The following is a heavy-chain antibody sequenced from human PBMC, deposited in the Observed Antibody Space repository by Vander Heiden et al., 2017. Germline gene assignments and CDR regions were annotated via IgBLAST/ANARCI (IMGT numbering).Heavy chain of an antibody. V-gene: IGHV3-48*02. CDR1: GFGFSSYT. J-gene: IGHJ4*02. CDR2: ISSSSSAV. D-gene: IGHD6-6*01. CDR3: ARSRSSWDY. Sequence: EVQLVESGGGLVQPGGSLRLSCAASGFGFSSYTMSWVRQAPGKGLEWVSSISSSSSAVYYADSVQGRFTISRDNAKNSPYLQIHSLRDEDTAVYFCARSRSSWDYWGQGTLVTVSS.